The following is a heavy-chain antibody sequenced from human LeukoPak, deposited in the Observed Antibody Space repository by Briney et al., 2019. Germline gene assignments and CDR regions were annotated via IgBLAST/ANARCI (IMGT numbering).Heavy chain of an antibody. CDR3: ARWRSGAVAGADS. V-gene: IGHV1-24*01. CDR2: FAPEDDET. Sequence: ASVKVSCKVSGSTLTELSIHWVRQAPGIGLEWMGGFAPEDDETIYAQKFQGRVTMSEDTSTDTAYMEVSRLRSDDTAVYCCARWRSGAVAGADSWGQGTLVIVSS. J-gene: IGHJ4*02. D-gene: IGHD6-19*01. CDR1: GSTLTELS.